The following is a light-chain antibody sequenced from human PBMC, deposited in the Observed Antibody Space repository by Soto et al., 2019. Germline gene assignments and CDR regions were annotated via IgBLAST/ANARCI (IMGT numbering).Light chain of an antibody. J-gene: IGKJ4*01. CDR2: EAS. V-gene: IGKV3-11*01. Sequence: EIVLTQSPATLSLSPGERATLSCRASQSVSSYLAWYQQKPGQAPRLLIYEASNRAAGIPARFSGSGSGTDFTLTISGLEPEDFAVYYCQQRSYWLTFGGGTKVEI. CDR1: QSVSSY. CDR3: QQRSYWLT.